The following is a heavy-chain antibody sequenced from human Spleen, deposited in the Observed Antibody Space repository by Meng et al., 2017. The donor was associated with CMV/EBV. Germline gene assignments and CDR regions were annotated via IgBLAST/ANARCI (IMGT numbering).Heavy chain of an antibody. CDR2: ISPNSGGT. J-gene: IGHJ5*02. V-gene: IGHV1-2*02. D-gene: IGHD5-18*01. CDR1: GYTFTGYY. CDR3: ARDPGGDTVFNWFDP. Sequence: ASVKVSCKASGYTFTGYYMHWVRQAPGQGLEWMGWISPNSGGTYYTQKFQGRVTMTRDTSISTAYMELSRLRSDDTAVYYCARDPGGDTVFNWFDPWGQGTLVTVSS.